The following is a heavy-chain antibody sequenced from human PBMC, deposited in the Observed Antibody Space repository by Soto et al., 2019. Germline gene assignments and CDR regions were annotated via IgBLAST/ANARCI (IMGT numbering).Heavy chain of an antibody. V-gene: IGHV1-69*08. CDR3: ARDRVVRGVIWFDP. J-gene: IGHJ5*02. CDR2: IIPILGIA. D-gene: IGHD3-10*01. CDR1: GGTFSSYT. Sequence: QVQLVQSGAEVKKPGSSVKVSCKASGGTFSSYTISWVRQAPGQGLEWMGRIIPILGIANYAQKFQGRVTITADKSTSTAYMELSSLRSEDTAVYYCARDRVVRGVIWFDPWGQGTLVTVSS.